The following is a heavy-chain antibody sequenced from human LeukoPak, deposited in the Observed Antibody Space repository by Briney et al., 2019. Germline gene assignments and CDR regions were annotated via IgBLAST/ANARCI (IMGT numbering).Heavy chain of an antibody. CDR1: GYTFTDYY. CDR2: INPNSGGT. D-gene: IGHD6-19*01. CDR3: ATDGALAGTAYPEY. V-gene: IGHV1-2*02. Sequence: ASVTVSCKASGYTFTDYYIHWVRQAPGQGLEWMGWINPNSGGTKYAQKFQGRVTMTRDTSISTAYMELSSLTSDDTALYYCATDGALAGTAYPEYCGQGTLVTVSS. J-gene: IGHJ4*02.